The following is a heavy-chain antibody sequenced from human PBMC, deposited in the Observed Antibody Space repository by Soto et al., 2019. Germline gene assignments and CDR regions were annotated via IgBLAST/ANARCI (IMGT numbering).Heavy chain of an antibody. CDR1: GFTFSDYY. CDR3: ARDRAYSGYDPGKAY. Sequence: QVQLVESGGGLVKPGGSLRLSCAASGFTFSDYYMSWIRQAPGKGLEWVSYISSSSSYTNYADSVKGRFTISRDNAKNSLYLQMNSLRAEDTAVYYCARDRAYSGYDPGKAYWGQGTLVTVSS. D-gene: IGHD5-12*01. V-gene: IGHV3-11*06. J-gene: IGHJ4*02. CDR2: ISSSSSYT.